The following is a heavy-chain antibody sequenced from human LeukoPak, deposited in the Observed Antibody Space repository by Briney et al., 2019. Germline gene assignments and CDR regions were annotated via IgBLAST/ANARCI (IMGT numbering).Heavy chain of an antibody. J-gene: IGHJ3*02. CDR3: AREEAMGDAFDI. V-gene: IGHV1-2*02. CDR2: INPNSGGT. CDR1: GYTFTGYY. D-gene: IGHD5-24*01. Sequence: ASVKVSCKASGYTFTGYYMHWVRQAPGQGLEWMGWINPNSGGTNYAQKLQGRVTMTTDTSTSTAYMELRSLRSDDTAVYYCAREEAMGDAFDIWGQGTMVTVSS.